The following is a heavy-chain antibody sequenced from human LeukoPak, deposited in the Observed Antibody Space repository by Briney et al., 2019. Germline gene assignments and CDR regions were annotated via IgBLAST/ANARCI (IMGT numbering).Heavy chain of an antibody. D-gene: IGHD2/OR15-2a*01. CDR1: GYTFASYD. V-gene: IGHV1-8*03. Sequence: ASVKVSCKASGYTFASYDISWVRQATGQGLEWMGWMNPNSGNTGYAQKFQGRVTITADKSTSTAYMELSSLRSEDTAVYYCASIDVIPDAFDIWGQGTMVTVSS. CDR2: MNPNSGNT. J-gene: IGHJ3*02. CDR3: ASIDVIPDAFDI.